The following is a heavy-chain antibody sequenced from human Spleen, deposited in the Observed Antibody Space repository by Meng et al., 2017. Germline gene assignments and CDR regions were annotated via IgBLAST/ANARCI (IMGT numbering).Heavy chain of an antibody. CDR3: AKHTVVKAFDY. V-gene: IGHV3-23*01. CDR2: ISGSGDKT. D-gene: IGHD4-23*01. Sequence: GGSLRLSCVASGFTFSDYAMTWVRQAPGKGLEWVSAISGSGDKTFYADSVKGRFTISRDNSKNTLYLQINSLRAGDTAVYYCAKHTVVKAFDYWGQGTLVTVSS. CDR1: GFTFSDYA. J-gene: IGHJ4*02.